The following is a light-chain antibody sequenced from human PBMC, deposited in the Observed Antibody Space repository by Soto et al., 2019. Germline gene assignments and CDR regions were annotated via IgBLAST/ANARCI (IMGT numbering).Light chain of an antibody. CDR2: DAS. J-gene: IGKJ5*01. V-gene: IGKV1-5*01. Sequence: DIQMTQPPSTLSASLGDTVTITCRASQSISRWLAWYQQKPGKAPKILISDASILESGVPSRFSGTGSGTEFTLTISSLQPDDFATYFCQQYNSFSLITFGQGTRLEIK. CDR3: QQYNSFSLIT. CDR1: QSISRW.